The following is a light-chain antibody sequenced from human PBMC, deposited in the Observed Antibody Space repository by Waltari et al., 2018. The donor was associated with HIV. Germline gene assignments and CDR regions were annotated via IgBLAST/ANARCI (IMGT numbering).Light chain of an antibody. CDR1: LLTDKY. J-gene: IGLJ2*01. Sequence: SSELTQPSSVSVSPGQTARITCSGHLLTDKYGRWFQQKPGQAPVLVIYGKNNRPSGIPDRFSGSSSGSTASLTITGAQAEDEADYYCNSRDSSGNHHVVFGGGTKLTVL. CDR2: GKN. CDR3: NSRDSSGNHHVV. V-gene: IGLV3-19*01.